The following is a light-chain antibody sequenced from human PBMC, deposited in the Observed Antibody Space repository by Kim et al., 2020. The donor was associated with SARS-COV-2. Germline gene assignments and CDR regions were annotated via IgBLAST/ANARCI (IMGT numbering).Light chain of an antibody. J-gene: IGLJ1*01. Sequence: QSVLTQPPSASGTPGQRVAISCSGSSSNIGSNTVNWYQQVPGTAPKLLIYSNSQRPSGVSDRFSGSKSGTSASLAISGLQSEDEADYYCAAWDDSLNGYVFATGTKVTVL. V-gene: IGLV1-44*01. CDR3: AAWDDSLNGYV. CDR1: SSNIGSNT. CDR2: SNS.